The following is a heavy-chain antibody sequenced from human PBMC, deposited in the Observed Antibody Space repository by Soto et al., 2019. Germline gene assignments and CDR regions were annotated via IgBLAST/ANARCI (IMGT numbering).Heavy chain of an antibody. CDR1: GFTFSSYW. Sequence: PGGSLRLSCAASGFTFSSYWMHWVRQAPGKGLVWVSRINSDGSRTSYADSVKGRFTISRDKAKNTLFLEMNSLRAEDTAVYYCAREGYCSSNSCYSTAFDYWGQGTLVTVAS. J-gene: IGHJ4*02. CDR3: AREGYCSSNSCYSTAFDY. D-gene: IGHD2-2*02. V-gene: IGHV3-74*01. CDR2: INSDGSRT.